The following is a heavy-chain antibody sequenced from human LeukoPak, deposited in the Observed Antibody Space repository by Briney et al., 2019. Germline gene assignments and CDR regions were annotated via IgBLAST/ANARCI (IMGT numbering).Heavy chain of an antibody. J-gene: IGHJ6*03. D-gene: IGHD7-27*01. CDR1: GGSISSYY. V-gene: IGHV4-59*01. CDR3: ARDGDSHMDV. Sequence: SETLSLTCTVSGGSISSYYWSWIRQPPGKGLEWIGYIYYSGSTNDNPSLKSRVTISVDTSKNQFSLKLSSVTAADTAVYYCARDGDSHMDVWGKGTTVTVSS. CDR2: IYYSGST.